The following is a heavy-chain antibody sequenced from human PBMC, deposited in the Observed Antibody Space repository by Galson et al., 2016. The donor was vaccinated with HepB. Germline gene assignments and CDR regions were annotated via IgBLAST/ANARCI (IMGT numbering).Heavy chain of an antibody. CDR1: GFTFADYT. V-gene: IGHV3-49*03. CDR2: IRGTTYGQTP. CDR3: TFVTIFRGAPRNFYYAGMDV. J-gene: IGHJ6*02. D-gene: IGHD3-10*01. Sequence: LRLSCATSGFTFADYTWSWFRQAPGKGLAWVALIRGTTYGQTPNYAASVEGRFTVSRDDSQGIAYCEMGSLKPEDTGVYYCTFVTIFRGAPRNFYYAGMDVWGRGTTVTVSS.